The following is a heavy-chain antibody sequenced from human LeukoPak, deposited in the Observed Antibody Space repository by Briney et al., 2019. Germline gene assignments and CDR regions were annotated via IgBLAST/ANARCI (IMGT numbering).Heavy chain of an antibody. D-gene: IGHD4-17*01. CDR3: ARINDYGDYVPFDY. Sequence: SGGSLRLSCAASGFTFSSYSMNWVRQAPGKGLEWVSYISSSSSTIYYADPVKGRFTISRDNAKNSLYLQMNSLRDEDTAVYYCARINDYGDYVPFDYWGQGTLVTVSS. J-gene: IGHJ4*02. CDR2: ISSSSSTI. CDR1: GFTFSSYS. V-gene: IGHV3-48*02.